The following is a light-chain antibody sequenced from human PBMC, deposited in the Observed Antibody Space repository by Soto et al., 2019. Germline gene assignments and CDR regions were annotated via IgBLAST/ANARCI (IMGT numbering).Light chain of an antibody. CDR3: QQFGTSPLT. CDR1: SSVSSRD. Sequence: TVLTQSPDTLSLSPGERATLSCRASSSVSSRDLAWYQQKPGQAPRLLMYGASNRSTSIPDRFGGSGSGTEFTLTISRLEPEDSAVYYCQQFGTSPLTFGGGTKVEIK. CDR2: GAS. J-gene: IGKJ4*01. V-gene: IGKV3-20*01.